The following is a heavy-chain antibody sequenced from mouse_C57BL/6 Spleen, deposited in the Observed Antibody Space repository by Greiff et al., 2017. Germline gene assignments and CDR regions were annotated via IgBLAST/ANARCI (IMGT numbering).Heavy chain of an antibody. CDR3: AGGSIYYYGSSSYFDV. V-gene: IGHV3-6*01. CDR1: GYSITSGYY. D-gene: IGHD1-1*01. Sequence: DVQLQESGPGLVKPSQSLSLTCSVTGYSITSGYYWNWIRQFPGNKLEWMGYISYDGSNNYNPSLKNRISITRNTSKNQFFLKLNSVTTEDTATYYCAGGSIYYYGSSSYFDVWGTGTTVTVSS. J-gene: IGHJ1*03. CDR2: ISYDGSN.